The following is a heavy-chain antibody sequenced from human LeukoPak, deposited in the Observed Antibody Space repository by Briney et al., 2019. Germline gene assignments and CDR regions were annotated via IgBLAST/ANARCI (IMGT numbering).Heavy chain of an antibody. J-gene: IGHJ6*02. CDR1: GGSFSTYA. D-gene: IGHD3-10*01. Sequence: SVKVSCKASGGSFSTYAISWVRQAPGQGLEWMGGIIPFFGTPTYAQKFHGRVTITADASTNTAYMEVSSLRSEDTALYYCARYKVPPHQDSSMVPGVYYYYGMDVWGLGTTVTVSS. V-gene: IGHV1-69*01. CDR2: IIPFFGTP. CDR3: ARYKVPPHQDSSMVPGVYYYYGMDV.